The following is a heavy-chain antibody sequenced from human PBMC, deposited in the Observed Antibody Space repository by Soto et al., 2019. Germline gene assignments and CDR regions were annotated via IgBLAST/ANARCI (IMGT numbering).Heavy chain of an antibody. CDR3: AREGGYFDSSGSGVYHYHGVDV. V-gene: IGHV4-59*12. Sequence: SETLSLTCSVSGGSISSDYWAWIRQPPGKGLECLGYIYYTGTANYSPSLKSRVTMSVGTSGKQFSLKLSSVTAADTAVYYCAREGGYFDSSGSGVYHYHGVDVWGQGTTVTVSS. J-gene: IGHJ6*02. D-gene: IGHD3-22*01. CDR2: IYYTGTA. CDR1: GGSISSDY.